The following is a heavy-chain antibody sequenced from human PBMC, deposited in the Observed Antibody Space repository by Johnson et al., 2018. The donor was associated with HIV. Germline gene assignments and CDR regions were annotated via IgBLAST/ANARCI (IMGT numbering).Heavy chain of an antibody. CDR1: GFTFSNYG. J-gene: IGHJ3*02. Sequence: QVQLVESGGGFKPGKSLRLSCAASGFTFSNYGMHWVRQAPGKGLEWVAVILYDGSAKYYADSVKGRFTISRDNSKNTLYLQMNSLRHEDTAVYYCAKDTGGNSGNDAFDIWGQ. CDR2: ILYDGSAK. D-gene: IGHD4-23*01. V-gene: IGHV3-30*18. CDR3: AKDTGGNSGNDAFDI.